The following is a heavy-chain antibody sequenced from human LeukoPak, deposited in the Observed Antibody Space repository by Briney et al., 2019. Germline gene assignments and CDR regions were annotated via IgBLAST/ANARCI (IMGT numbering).Heavy chain of an antibody. Sequence: ASVKVSCKASGYSFTTYGMSWVRQAPGQGLEWMGWISVYNGDTNYAQTFQGRVTMTRDTSTSTVYMELSSLRSEDTAVYYCAREEGTAMVRIWGQGTLVTVSS. CDR3: AREEGTAMVRI. CDR1: GYSFTTYG. D-gene: IGHD5-18*01. CDR2: ISVYNGDT. V-gene: IGHV1-18*01. J-gene: IGHJ4*02.